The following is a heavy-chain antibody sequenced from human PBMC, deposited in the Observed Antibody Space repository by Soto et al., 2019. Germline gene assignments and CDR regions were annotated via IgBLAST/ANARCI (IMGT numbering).Heavy chain of an antibody. D-gene: IGHD2-21*02. CDR2: IIVGSGQT. CDR3: AAELYERGDCWHFDY. Sequence: QIQVVQSGPEVKSPGTSVKVSCKTSGFTFTNSAVQWVRQARGQSLEWIGWIIVGSGQTKSAQKNQERLTITRDISTSTVYMELSSLNSEDTAVYYCAAELYERGDCWHFDYWGQGTLVTVSS. CDR1: GFTFTNSA. J-gene: IGHJ4*02. V-gene: IGHV1-58*01.